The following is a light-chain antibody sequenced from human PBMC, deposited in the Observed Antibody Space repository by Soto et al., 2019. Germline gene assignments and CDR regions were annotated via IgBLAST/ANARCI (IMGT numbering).Light chain of an antibody. CDR2: AAT. V-gene: IGKV1-39*01. CDR3: QQNFNFPRT. J-gene: IGKJ1*01. Sequence: DIQLTQSPSSLSASVGDRVTITYRASQTIGTYLNWYQHKPGTAPKVLIYAATYLQNGVPSRFSGTGSGADFTLTISSLQPEDFATYYCQQNFNFPRTFGQGTKVDIK. CDR1: QTIGTY.